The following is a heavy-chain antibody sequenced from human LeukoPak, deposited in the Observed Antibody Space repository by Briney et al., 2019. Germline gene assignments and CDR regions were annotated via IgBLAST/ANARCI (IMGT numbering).Heavy chain of an antibody. J-gene: IGHJ6*03. Sequence: PGGSLRLSCAASGFTFSSYATSWVRHAPGKGREWGSAISGSGGTTYYAGSVKGRFTNSRDNSKNTLYLQMNSLRAEDTGVYYCTKLSTATDYYCFYVDGWGKGTTVTAAS. CDR2: ISGSGGTT. CDR3: TKLSTATDYYCFYVDG. D-gene: IGHD4-11*01. V-gene: IGHV3-23*01. CDR1: GFTFSSYA.